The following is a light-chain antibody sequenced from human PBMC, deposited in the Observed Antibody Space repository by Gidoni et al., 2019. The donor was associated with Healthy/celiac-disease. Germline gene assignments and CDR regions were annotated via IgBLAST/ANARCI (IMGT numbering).Light chain of an antibody. Sequence: DPQMTQSPSSLSASVGDRVTITRRASQSISSYLNWYQQKPGKAPKLLIYAASSLQSGVPSRFSGSGSGTDFTLTISSLQPEDFATYYCQQSYSTPRTFGQGTKLEIK. CDR1: QSISSY. J-gene: IGKJ2*01. CDR2: AAS. CDR3: QQSYSTPRT. V-gene: IGKV1-39*01.